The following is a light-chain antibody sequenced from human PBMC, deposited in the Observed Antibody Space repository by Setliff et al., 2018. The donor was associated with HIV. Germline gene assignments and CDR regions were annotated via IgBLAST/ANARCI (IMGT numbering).Light chain of an antibody. CDR3: QSYDSSLRGYV. V-gene: IGLV2-14*02. J-gene: IGLJ1*01. CDR2: QAT. Sequence: QSALTQPASVSGSPGQSITISCTGSSSDIGRYNLVSWYQQHPGKAPKLMIYQATKRPSGVSNRFSGSKSGNTASLTISGLQAEDEADYYCQSYDSSLRGYVFGTGTKVTVL. CDR1: SSDIGRYNL.